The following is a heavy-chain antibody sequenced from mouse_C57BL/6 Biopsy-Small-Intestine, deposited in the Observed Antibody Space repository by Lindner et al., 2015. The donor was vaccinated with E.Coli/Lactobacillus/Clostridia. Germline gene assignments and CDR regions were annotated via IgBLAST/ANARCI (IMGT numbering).Heavy chain of an antibody. D-gene: IGHD1-1*01. CDR3: TTSYYYGSSSRYFDV. J-gene: IGHJ1*03. Sequence: VQLQESGAELVRPGASVKLSCTASGFNIKDYYMHWVKQRPEQGLEWIGRIDPEDGDTEYAPKFQGKATMTADTSSNTAYLQLSSLTSEGTAVYYCTTSYYYGSSSRYFDVWGTGTTVTVSS. CDR1: GFNIKDYY. V-gene: IGHV14-1*01. CDR2: IDPEDGDT.